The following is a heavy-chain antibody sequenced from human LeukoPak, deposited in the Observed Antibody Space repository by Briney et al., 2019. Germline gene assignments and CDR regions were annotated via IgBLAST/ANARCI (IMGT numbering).Heavy chain of an antibody. D-gene: IGHD3-22*01. Sequence: SEALSLTCTVSGGSISSHYWSWIRQPPGKGLEWIGYIYYSGSTNYNPSLKSRVTISVDTSKNQFSLKLSSVTAADTAVYYCAGSFSTYYYDTTNWFDPWGQRTLVTVSS. CDR2: IYYSGST. V-gene: IGHV4-59*11. J-gene: IGHJ5*02. CDR1: GGSISSHY. CDR3: AGSFSTYYYDTTNWFDP.